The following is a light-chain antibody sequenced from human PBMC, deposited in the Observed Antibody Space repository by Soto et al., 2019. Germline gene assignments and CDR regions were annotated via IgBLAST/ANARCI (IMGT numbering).Light chain of an antibody. J-gene: IGLJ1*01. CDR1: SSDIGSYNY. Sequence: QSVLTQPASVSGSPGQSIPISCTGTSSDIGSYNYVAWYQQFPGKTPTLIIYEVRNRPSGVSFRFSASKSDNTAFLTISGLQAEDEVDYYCISYRGSDTSCVCGIGTMVTVL. CDR3: ISYRGSDTSCV. CDR2: EVR. V-gene: IGLV2-14*01.